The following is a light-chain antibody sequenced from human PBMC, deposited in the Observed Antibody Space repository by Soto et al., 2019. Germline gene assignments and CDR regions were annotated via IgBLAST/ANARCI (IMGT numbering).Light chain of an antibody. CDR3: LQHNSYPIT. CDR1: QGVGID. J-gene: IGKJ5*01. CDR2: AAS. V-gene: IGKV1-17*01. Sequence: DIPMTQSPSSLSASVGDRVTISCRASQGVGIDLGWYHQKPGKAPKRLIYAASTLQSGVPSRFSGSGSGTEFTLTISSLQPEDFATYFCLQHNSYPITFGQGTRLEIK.